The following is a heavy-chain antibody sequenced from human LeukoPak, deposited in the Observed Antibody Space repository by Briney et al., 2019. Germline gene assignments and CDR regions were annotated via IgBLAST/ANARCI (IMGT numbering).Heavy chain of an antibody. CDR2: IDPKSGGT. CDR3: ERAYSSGWYGSTDY. CDR1: GYTFIDYY. Sequence: ASVKVSCKASGYTFIDYYMHWVRQAPGQGLEWMGWIDPKSGGTSYAQKVQDRVAMIRDTSISTAYMELTRLTSDDTAVYYCERAYSSGWYGSTDYWGQGTLVTVSS. V-gene: IGHV1-2*02. J-gene: IGHJ4*02. D-gene: IGHD6-19*01.